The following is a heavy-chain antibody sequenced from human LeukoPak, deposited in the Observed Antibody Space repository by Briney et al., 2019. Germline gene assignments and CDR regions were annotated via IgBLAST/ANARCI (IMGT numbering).Heavy chain of an antibody. CDR1: GFTFSSYA. CDR3: ARDGAIQLWPNFDY. V-gene: IGHV3-30-3*01. J-gene: IGHJ4*02. D-gene: IGHD5-18*01. CDR2: ISYDGSNE. Sequence: PGGSLRLSCAASGFTFSSYAMHWVRQAPGKGLEWVAVISYDGSNEYYADSVKGRFTISRDNSKNTLYLQMNSLRAEDTAVYYCARDGAIQLWPNFDYWGQGTLVTVSS.